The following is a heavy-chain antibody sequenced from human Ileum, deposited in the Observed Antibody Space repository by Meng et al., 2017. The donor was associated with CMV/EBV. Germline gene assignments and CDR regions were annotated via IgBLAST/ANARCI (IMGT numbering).Heavy chain of an antibody. J-gene: IGHJ5*02. CDR3: ARDPGSHWFDP. V-gene: IGHV4-30-4*08. Sequence: CTVSGGSISSGDNSWTWIRQPPGKGLEWIGYISYTGNTYYSPSLKSRVTISADMSKNQFSLKLNSVTAADTAVYYCARDPGSHWFDPWGQGTLVTVSS. CDR1: GGSISSGDNS. D-gene: IGHD7-27*01. CDR2: ISYTGNT.